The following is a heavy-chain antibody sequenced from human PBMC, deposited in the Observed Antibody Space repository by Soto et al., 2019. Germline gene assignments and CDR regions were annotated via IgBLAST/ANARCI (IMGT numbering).Heavy chain of an antibody. Sequence: QVQLVESGGGVVQPGRSLRLSCAASGFTFSSYGMHWVRQAPGKGLEWVAVIWYDGSNKYYADSVKGRFTISRDNSKNTLYLQMNSLRAEDTAVYYCAIDLSIQDIVVVPAAPTGYTPAFDIWGQGTMVTVSS. CDR2: IWYDGSNK. CDR1: GFTFSSYG. V-gene: IGHV3-33*01. CDR3: AIDLSIQDIVVVPAAPTGYTPAFDI. J-gene: IGHJ3*02. D-gene: IGHD2-2*01.